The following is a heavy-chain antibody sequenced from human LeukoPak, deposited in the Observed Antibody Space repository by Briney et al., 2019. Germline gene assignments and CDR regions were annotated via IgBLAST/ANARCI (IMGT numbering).Heavy chain of an antibody. Sequence: PSETLSLTCTVSGGSISSYYWSWIRQPSGKGLEWIGYIYYSGSTNYNPSLKSRVTISVDTSKNQFSLKLSSVTAADTAVYYCASGNYGDYVPGWDYWGQGTLVTVSS. CDR1: GGSISSYY. CDR2: IYYSGST. CDR3: ASGNYGDYVPGWDY. J-gene: IGHJ4*02. D-gene: IGHD4-17*01. V-gene: IGHV4-59*08.